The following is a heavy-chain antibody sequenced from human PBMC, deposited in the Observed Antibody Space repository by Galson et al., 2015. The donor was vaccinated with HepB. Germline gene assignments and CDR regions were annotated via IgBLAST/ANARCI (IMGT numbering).Heavy chain of an antibody. CDR2: ISYTGRYT. D-gene: IGHD4-17*01. CDR1: GFRFNYFT. V-gene: IGHV3-30*04. Sequence: SLRLSCAASGFRFNYFTMHWVRQAPGKGLEWVAVISYTGRYTTYADFGQGRFTICRDNSQNALSIQMNSLRVDDPGLYYCVRPRGDGSGDHQNRSHDHWGPGSRDTVSS. J-gene: IGHJ2*01. CDR3: VRPRGDGSGDHQNRSHDH.